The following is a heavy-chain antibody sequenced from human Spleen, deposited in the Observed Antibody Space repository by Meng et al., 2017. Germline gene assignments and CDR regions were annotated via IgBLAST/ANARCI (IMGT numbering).Heavy chain of an antibody. D-gene: IGHD1-14*01. CDR3: ARDQNHPLGY. Sequence: QVQLVESGGGLVKPGGSLRLSCAASGFTFSDYYMSWIRQAPGKGLEWISYISTSGNTIYYTDSVKGRFSVSRDNFKNIQFLHMNSLRPEDTALYYCARDQNHPLGYWGQGTLVTVSS. CDR2: ISTSGNTI. V-gene: IGHV3-11*04. J-gene: IGHJ4*02. CDR1: GFTFSDYY.